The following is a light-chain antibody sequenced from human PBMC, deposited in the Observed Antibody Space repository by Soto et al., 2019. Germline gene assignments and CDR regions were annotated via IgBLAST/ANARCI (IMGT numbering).Light chain of an antibody. J-gene: IGKJ5*01. CDR1: QSISSY. CDR2: AAS. Sequence: DIQMTQSPSSLSASVGDRVTITCRASQSISSYLNWYQQKPGKAPKLLIYAASSLQSRVPSRFNGSGSGTDFTLTISSLQPEDFATYYCQQSYSTPITFGQVTRLEIK. V-gene: IGKV1-39*01. CDR3: QQSYSTPIT.